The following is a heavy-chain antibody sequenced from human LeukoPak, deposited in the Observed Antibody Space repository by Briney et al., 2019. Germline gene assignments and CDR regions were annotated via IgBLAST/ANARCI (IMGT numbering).Heavy chain of an antibody. CDR1: GFTVSSNY. CDR2: IYGGGST. CDR3: ARDRRGDSSGYLYYFDY. Sequence: GGSLRLSCVVSGFTVSSNYMSWVRQAPGKGLEWVSVIYGGGSTYYADSVKGRFTISRDNSKNTLYLQMNSLRAEDTAVYYCARDRRGDSSGYLYYFDYWGQGTLLTVSS. D-gene: IGHD3-22*01. J-gene: IGHJ4*02. V-gene: IGHV3-53*01.